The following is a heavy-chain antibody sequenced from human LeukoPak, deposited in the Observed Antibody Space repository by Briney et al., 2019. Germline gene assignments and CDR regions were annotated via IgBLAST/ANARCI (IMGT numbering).Heavy chain of an antibody. V-gene: IGHV4-38-2*02. CDR2: IYYSGST. J-gene: IGHJ4*02. Sequence: SETLSLTCTVSGYSISSGYYWGWIRQPPGKGLEWIGSIYYSGSTYYNPSLKSRVTISVDTSKNQFSLKLSSVTAADTAVYYCAKFWSGYYFDYWGQGTLVTVSS. CDR1: GYSISSGYY. D-gene: IGHD3-3*01. CDR3: AKFWSGYYFDY.